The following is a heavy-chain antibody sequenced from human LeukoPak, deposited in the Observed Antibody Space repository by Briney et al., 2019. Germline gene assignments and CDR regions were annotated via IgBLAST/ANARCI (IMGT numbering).Heavy chain of an antibody. J-gene: IGHJ4*02. CDR3: ARAYGSGSYYVKAADY. V-gene: IGHV1-18*01. CDR1: GYTFSTYG. D-gene: IGHD3-10*01. Sequence: GASVKVSCKASGYTFSTYGINWVRQAPGQGLEWMGWINAYNGDTKYAQRLQSRVTMTADTSTTTAYMELRALRSDDTAVYYCARAYGSGSYYVKAADYWGQGTLVTVSS. CDR2: INAYNGDT.